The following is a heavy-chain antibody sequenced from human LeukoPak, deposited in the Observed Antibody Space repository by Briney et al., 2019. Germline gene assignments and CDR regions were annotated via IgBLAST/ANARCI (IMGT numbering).Heavy chain of an antibody. J-gene: IGHJ4*02. Sequence: GGSLRLSCAASGFTFSSYWMHWVRQAPGKGLVWVSRINSDESGSSYADSVKGRFTISRDNAKNTLYLQMNSLRAEDTAVYYCAYSSGWYYFDYWGQGTPVTVSS. CDR2: INSDESGS. CDR1: GFTFSSYW. CDR3: AYSSGWYYFDY. V-gene: IGHV3-74*01. D-gene: IGHD6-19*01.